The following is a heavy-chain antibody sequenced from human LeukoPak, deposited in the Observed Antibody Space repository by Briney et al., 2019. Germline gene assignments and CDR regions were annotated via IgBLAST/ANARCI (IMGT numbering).Heavy chain of an antibody. CDR3: ARVPQKRGLRGAWFDP. CDR1: GGSISSYY. CDR2: IYYSGST. J-gene: IGHJ5*02. V-gene: IGHV4-59*01. D-gene: IGHD4-17*01. Sequence: KPTETLAPTCPGPGGSISSYYLGWIRQPPGEGLEWIGDIYYSGSTNYNPFLTSLTIISVDTSKNQFSLQLSSVTAADTAVYYCARVPQKRGLRGAWFDPWGKGTLVSVSS.